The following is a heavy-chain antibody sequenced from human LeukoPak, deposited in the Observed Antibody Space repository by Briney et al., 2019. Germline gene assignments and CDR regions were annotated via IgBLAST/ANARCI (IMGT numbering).Heavy chain of an antibody. CDR3: ASSWNRNSYYYHYKDV. CDR2: MNPNSGNT. Sequence: GASVKVSCKASGYTFTSYDINWVRQATGQGLEWMGWMNPNSGNTGYAQKFQGRVTMTRNTSISTAYMELSSLRSEDTAVYYCASSWNRNSYYYHYKDVWGKGTTVTVSS. V-gene: IGHV1-8*01. J-gene: IGHJ6*03. CDR1: GYTFTSYD. D-gene: IGHD1-14*01.